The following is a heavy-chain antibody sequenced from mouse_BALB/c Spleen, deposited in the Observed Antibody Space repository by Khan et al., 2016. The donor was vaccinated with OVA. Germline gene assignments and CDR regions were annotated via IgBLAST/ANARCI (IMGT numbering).Heavy chain of an antibody. CDR1: GYSFTAYY. V-gene: IGHV1S30*01. Sequence: EVQLQQSGPDLVKTGASVKISCMASGYSFTAYYMNWVRLSHGKSLECIGRINPNTYNINYNQKFKGKAILTVDTSSSTAYMELRSLTSEDSVVYFCARGYDFFASWGQGTLVTVSA. CDR3: ARGYDFFAS. D-gene: IGHD2-14*01. CDR2: INPNTYNI. J-gene: IGHJ3*01.